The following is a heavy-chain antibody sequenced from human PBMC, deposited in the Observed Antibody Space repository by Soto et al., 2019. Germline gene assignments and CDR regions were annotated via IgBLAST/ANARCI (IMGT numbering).Heavy chain of an antibody. J-gene: IGHJ6*02. CDR1: GYTFTRYA. CDR2: INAGNGNT. Sequence: ASVKVSCKASGYTFTRYAMHWVRQAPGQRLEWMGWINAGNGNTKYSQKFQGRVTITRDTSASTAYMELSSLRSEDTAVYYCARDTLGVRVVIPRVNYGMDVWGQGTTVTVSS. V-gene: IGHV1-3*01. D-gene: IGHD3-3*01. CDR3: ARDTLGVRVVIPRVNYGMDV.